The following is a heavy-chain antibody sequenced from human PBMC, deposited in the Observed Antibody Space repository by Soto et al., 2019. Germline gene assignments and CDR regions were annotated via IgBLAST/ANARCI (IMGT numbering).Heavy chain of an antibody. J-gene: IGHJ4*01. Sequence: GGSLRLSCAAPGFTFSAYAMTWVRQSPGKGLEWVASIRGSGSNTYYADSVKGRFTISRDNSKNTLYLQMNSLTADDTAIYYCAKAYSTLIHFDYWGHGTLVTVSS. CDR1: GFTFSAYA. CDR2: IRGSGSNT. V-gene: IGHV3-23*01. CDR3: AKAYSTLIHFDY. D-gene: IGHD3-16*01.